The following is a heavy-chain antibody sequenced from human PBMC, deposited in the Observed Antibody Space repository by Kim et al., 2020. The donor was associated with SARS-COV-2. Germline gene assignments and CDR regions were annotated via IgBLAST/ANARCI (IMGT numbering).Heavy chain of an antibody. CDR3: AKDVKYYDFWSGYTHQQQVYYYYYGMDV. J-gene: IGHJ6*02. V-gene: IGHV3-30*18. Sequence: GGSLRLSCAASGFTFSSYGMHLVRQAPGKGLEWVAVISYDGSNKYYADSVKARFTISRDNSKNTLYLQMNSLRAEDTAVYYCAKDVKYYDFWSGYTHQQQVYYYYYGMDVWGQGTTVTVSS. CDR2: ISYDGSNK. CDR1: GFTFSSYG. D-gene: IGHD3-3*01.